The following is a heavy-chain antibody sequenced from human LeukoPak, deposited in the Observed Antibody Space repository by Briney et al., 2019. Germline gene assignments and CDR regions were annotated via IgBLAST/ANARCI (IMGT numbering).Heavy chain of an antibody. CDR2: INPSGGST. Sequence: ASVKVSCKASGYTFTSYYMHWVRQAPGQGLEWMGIINPSGGSTNYARKFQGRVTMTRDTSTSTVYMELSSLRSEDTAVYYCARDGWNDVAYNWFDPWGQGTLVTVSS. D-gene: IGHD1-1*01. CDR1: GYTFTSYY. V-gene: IGHV1-46*01. J-gene: IGHJ5*02. CDR3: ARDGWNDVAYNWFDP.